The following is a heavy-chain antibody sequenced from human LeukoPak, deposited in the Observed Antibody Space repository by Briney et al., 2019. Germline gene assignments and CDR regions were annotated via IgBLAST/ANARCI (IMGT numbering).Heavy chain of an antibody. J-gene: IGHJ4*02. D-gene: IGHD5-24*01. Sequence: ASVKVSCKASGGTFSSYAISWVRQAPGQGLEWMGRIIPILGIANYAQKFQGRVTITADKSTSTAYMELSSLRSEDTAVYYCARDFLGGDGYNSFDYWGQGTLVTVSS. V-gene: IGHV1-69*04. CDR2: IIPILGIA. CDR3: ARDFLGGDGYNSFDY. CDR1: GGTFSSYA.